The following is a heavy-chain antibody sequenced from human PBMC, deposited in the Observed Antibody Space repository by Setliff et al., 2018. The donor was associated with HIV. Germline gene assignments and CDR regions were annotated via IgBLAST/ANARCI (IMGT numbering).Heavy chain of an antibody. Sequence: SETLSLTCTVSGGSISSYYWSWIRQPAGKGLEWIGRIYTSGSTNYNPSLKSRVTMSVDKSKNQFSLKLSSVTAADTAVYYCARGKGGSGSYPGAGEIDPWGQGTLVTVSS. CDR3: ARGKGGSGSYPGAGEIDP. V-gene: IGHV4-4*07. J-gene: IGHJ5*02. D-gene: IGHD3-10*01. CDR1: GGSISSYY. CDR2: IYTSGST.